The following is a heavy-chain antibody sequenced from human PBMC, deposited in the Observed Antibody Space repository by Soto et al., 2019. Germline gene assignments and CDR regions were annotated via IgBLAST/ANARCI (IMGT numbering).Heavy chain of an antibody. CDR1: GYTFTSYG. D-gene: IGHD6-6*01. Sequence: VASVKVSCKASGYTFTSYGISWVRQAPGQGLEWMGWISAYNGNTNYAQKLQGRVTMTTDTSTSTAYMELRSLRSDDTAVYYCARDPAKYGSSPPYFDYWGQGTLVTVSS. V-gene: IGHV1-18*04. J-gene: IGHJ4*02. CDR3: ARDPAKYGSSPPYFDY. CDR2: ISAYNGNT.